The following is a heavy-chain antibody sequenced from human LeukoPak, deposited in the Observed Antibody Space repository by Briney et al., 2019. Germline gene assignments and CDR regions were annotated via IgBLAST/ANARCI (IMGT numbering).Heavy chain of an antibody. J-gene: IGHJ4*02. CDR3: ARALYYYDSSGYYTPG. Sequence: GGSLRLSCAASGFTFSSYSMNWVRQAPGKGLEWVSSISSSGSYTYYADSVKGRFTISRDNAKNSLYLQMNTLRAEDTAFYYCARALYYYDSSGYYTPGWGQGTLVTVSS. CDR2: ISSSGSYT. V-gene: IGHV3-21*01. CDR1: GFTFSSYS. D-gene: IGHD3-22*01.